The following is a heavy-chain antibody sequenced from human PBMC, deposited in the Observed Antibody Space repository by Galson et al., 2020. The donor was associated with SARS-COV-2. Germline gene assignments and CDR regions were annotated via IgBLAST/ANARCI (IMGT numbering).Heavy chain of an antibody. CDR1: GDSINDSGFY. D-gene: IGHD3-10*01. V-gene: IGHV4-31*03. Sequence: ASETLSLTRTVSGDSINDSGFYWSWIRQLPGTGLEWIGYVYRRGSTYYNPSLRNRATLSADTSKNQFSLKLSSVTAADSAVYYCARAEYYYGSGSYEGGMDVWGQGTTVTVSS. CDR3: ARAEYYYGSGSYEGGMDV. CDR2: VYRRGST. J-gene: IGHJ6*02.